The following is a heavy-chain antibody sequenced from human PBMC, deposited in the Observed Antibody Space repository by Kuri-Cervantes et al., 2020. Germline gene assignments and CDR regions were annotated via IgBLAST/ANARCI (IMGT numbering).Heavy chain of an antibody. V-gene: IGHV3-30*14. CDR1: GFTFSSYA. CDR3: ARGPVVYEFDP. Sequence: GGSLRLSCAASGFTFSSYAMHWVRQAPGKGLEWVAVISYDGSNKYYADSVKGRFTISRDNSKNTPYLQMNSLRAEDPAVYYYARGPVVYEFDPWGQGTLVTVSS. D-gene: IGHD2-8*01. CDR2: ISYDGSNK. J-gene: IGHJ5*02.